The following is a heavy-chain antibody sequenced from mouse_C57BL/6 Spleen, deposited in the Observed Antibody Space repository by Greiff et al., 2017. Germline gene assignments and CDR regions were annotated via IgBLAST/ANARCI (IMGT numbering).Heavy chain of an antibody. D-gene: IGHD1-1*01. CDR1: GYTFTSYW. J-gene: IGHJ3*01. V-gene: IGHV1-61*01. Sequence: VQLQQPGAELVRPGSSVKLSCKASGYTFTSYWMDWVKQRPGQGLEWIGNIYPSDSETHYNQKFKDKATLTVDKYSSTAYMQLSSLTSEDSAVYYCAREGYYYGSSYGGFAYWGQGTLVTVSA. CDR3: AREGYYYGSSYGGFAY. CDR2: IYPSDSET.